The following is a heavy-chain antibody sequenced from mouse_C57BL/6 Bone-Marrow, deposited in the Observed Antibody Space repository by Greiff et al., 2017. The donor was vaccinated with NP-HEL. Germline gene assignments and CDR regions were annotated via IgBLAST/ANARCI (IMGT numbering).Heavy chain of an antibody. CDR2: IRNKANGYTT. J-gene: IGHJ2*01. V-gene: IGHV7-3*01. Sequence: EVQLQESGGGLVQPGGSLSLSCAASGFTFTDYYMSWVRQPPGKALEWLGFIRNKANGYTTEYSASVKGRFTISRDNSQSILYLQMNALRAEDSATYYCARDYGSHFDYWGQGTTLTVSS. CDR1: GFTFTDYY. D-gene: IGHD1-1*01. CDR3: ARDYGSHFDY.